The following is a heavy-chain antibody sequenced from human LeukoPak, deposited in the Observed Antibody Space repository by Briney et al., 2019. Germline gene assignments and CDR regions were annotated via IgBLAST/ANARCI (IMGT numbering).Heavy chain of an antibody. V-gene: IGHV3-74*01. J-gene: IGHJ4*02. D-gene: IGHD4-17*01. CDR3: ARDFPTYGDYSYYFDY. CDR1: GFTFSNYW. Sequence: GGSLRLSCAASGFTFSNYWMHWVRQAPGKGLVWVSRINSDGINTSYADSVKGRFTISRDNAKNTLNLQMNSLRAEDTAVYYCARDFPTYGDYSYYFDYWGQGTLVTVSS. CDR2: INSDGINT.